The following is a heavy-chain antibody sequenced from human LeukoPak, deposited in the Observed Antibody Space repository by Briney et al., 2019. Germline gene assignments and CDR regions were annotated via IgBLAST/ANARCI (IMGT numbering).Heavy chain of an antibody. Sequence: ASVKVSCKASGYTFTDYFMHRVRQAPGQGLEWMGWINPNSGGTNYAQKFQGRVTMTRDTSISTADMELSRLRSDDTAVYYCARGGAVPTARHSDYWGQGTLVTVSS. D-gene: IGHD2-2*01. V-gene: IGHV1-2*02. CDR1: GYTFTDYF. CDR2: INPNSGGT. J-gene: IGHJ4*02. CDR3: ARGGAVPTARHSDY.